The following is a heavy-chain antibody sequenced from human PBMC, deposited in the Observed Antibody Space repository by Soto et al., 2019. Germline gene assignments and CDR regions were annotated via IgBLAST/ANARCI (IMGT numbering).Heavy chain of an antibody. D-gene: IGHD4-4*01. J-gene: IGHJ6*02. CDR3: ARDRVMRGNSYYYGMDV. CDR1: GGTFSSFA. CDR2: IIPRFATP. V-gene: IGHV1-69*12. Sequence: QVLLVQSGAEVKKPGSSMNVTCKTSGGTFSSFAISWVRLVPGQGLEWMGVIIPRFATPTYAQTFQGRVSITADESTSTAYMELSSLRSEDTAVYYCARDRVMRGNSYYYGMDVWGQGTTVTVSS.